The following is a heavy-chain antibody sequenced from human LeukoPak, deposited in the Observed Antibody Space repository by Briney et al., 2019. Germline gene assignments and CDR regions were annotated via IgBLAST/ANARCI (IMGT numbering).Heavy chain of an antibody. CDR1: GGFFSGYY. J-gene: IGHJ6*04. CDR3: SRGYCSSTSCYYYYGMDV. Sequence: SETLSLTCAVYGGFFSGYYWSWIRQPPGKGLEGIGEINHSGSTNYNLSLHSRVTISVDTSKNQFSLKLSSVTAADTAVYYWSRGYCSSTSCYYYYGMDVWGKGTTVTVSS. V-gene: IGHV4-34*01. D-gene: IGHD2-2*01. CDR2: INHSGST.